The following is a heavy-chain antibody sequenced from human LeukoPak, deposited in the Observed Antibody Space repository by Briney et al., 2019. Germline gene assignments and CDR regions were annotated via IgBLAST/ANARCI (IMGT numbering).Heavy chain of an antibody. Sequence: RTGGSLILSCAASGFTFSNAWMNWVRQAPGKGLEWVGCIKSKTDGGTIDYAAPVKGRFTISRDVSKNTLYLRMDNLTTEDTAVYYCSMVRGVTNYLDYWGQGTLVTVSS. CDR3: SMVRGVTNYLDY. J-gene: IGHJ4*02. D-gene: IGHD3-10*01. CDR1: GFTFSNAW. CDR2: IKSKTDGGTI. V-gene: IGHV3-15*01.